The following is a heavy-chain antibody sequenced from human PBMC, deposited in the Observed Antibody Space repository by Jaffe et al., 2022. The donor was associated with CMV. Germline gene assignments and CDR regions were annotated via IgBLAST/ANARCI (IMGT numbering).Heavy chain of an antibody. CDR1: GFTVSSNY. J-gene: IGHJ6*03. D-gene: IGHD5-12*01. CDR3: ARDRGERWLQLLEGPPAYYYYMDV. Sequence: EVQLVETGGGLIQPGGSLRLSCAASGFTVSSNYMSWVRQAPGKGLEWVSVIYSGGSTYYADSVKGRFTISRDNSKNTLYLQMNSLRAEDTAVYYCARDRGERWLQLLEGPPAYYYYMDVWGKGTTVTVSS. CDR2: IYSGGST. V-gene: IGHV3-53*02.